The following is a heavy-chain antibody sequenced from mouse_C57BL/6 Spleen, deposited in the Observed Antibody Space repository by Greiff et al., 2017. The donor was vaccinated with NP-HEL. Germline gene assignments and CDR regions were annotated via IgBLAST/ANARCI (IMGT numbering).Heavy chain of an antibody. CDR3: ARRRSTVVATDY. J-gene: IGHJ2*01. CDR2: IDPSDSYT. CDR1: GYTFTSYW. V-gene: IGHV1-69*01. Sequence: VQLQQPGAELVMPGASVKLSCKASGYTFTSYWMHWVKQRPGQGLEWIGEIDPSDSYTNYNQKFKGKSTLTVDKSSSTAYMQLSSLTSEDSAVYYCARRRSTVVATDYWGQGTTRTVSS. D-gene: IGHD1-1*01.